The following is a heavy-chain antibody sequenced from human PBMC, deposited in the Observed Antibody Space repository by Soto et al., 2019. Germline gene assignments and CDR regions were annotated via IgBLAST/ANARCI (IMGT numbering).Heavy chain of an antibody. CDR3: ALGQNWTIDY. Sequence: EVQLVESGGGLVKPGGSLRLCCAACGFTFSSYSMNWVRQAPGKGLEWVSSISSSSSYIYYADSVKGRFTISRDNAKNSLYLQMNSLRAEDTAVYYCALGQNWTIDYSGQGTLVTVSS. V-gene: IGHV3-21*01. D-gene: IGHD1-1*01. J-gene: IGHJ4*02. CDR2: ISSSSSYI. CDR1: GFTFSSYS.